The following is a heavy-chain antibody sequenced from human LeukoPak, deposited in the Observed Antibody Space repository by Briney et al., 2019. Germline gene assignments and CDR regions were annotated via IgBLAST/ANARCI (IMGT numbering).Heavy chain of an antibody. V-gene: IGHV3-21*01. J-gene: IGHJ3*02. CDR2: ISSSSSYI. D-gene: IGHD3-16*02. CDR3: ARTVGYLDAFDI. CDR1: GFTFSSYS. Sequence: GGSLRLSCAASGFTFSSYSMNWVRQAPGKGLEWVSSISSSSSYIYYADSVKGRFTISRDNTKNSLYLQMNSLRAEDTAVYYCARTVGYLDAFDIWGQGTMVTVSS.